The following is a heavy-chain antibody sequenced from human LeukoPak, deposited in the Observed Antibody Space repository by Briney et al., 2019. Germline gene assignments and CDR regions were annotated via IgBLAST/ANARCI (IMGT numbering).Heavy chain of an antibody. CDR1: GFTFSSYA. J-gene: IGHJ4*02. V-gene: IGHV3-23*01. CDR2: ISGSGGST. CDR3: AKVNIVVVHFDY. D-gene: IGHD2-2*01. Sequence: GGSLRLFCAASGFTFSSYATSWVRQAPGKGLEWVSAISGSGGSTYYADSVKGRFTISRDNSKNTPYLQMNSLRAEDTAVYYCAKVNIVVVHFDYWGQGTLVTVSS.